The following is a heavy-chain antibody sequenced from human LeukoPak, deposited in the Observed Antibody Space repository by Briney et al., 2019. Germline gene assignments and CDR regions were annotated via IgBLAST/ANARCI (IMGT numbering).Heavy chain of an antibody. CDR2: IYYSGNT. J-gene: IGHJ6*02. V-gene: IGHV4-59*08. Sequence: SETLSLTCTVSGVYISSYYWSWIRQPPGKGLEWIGYIYYSGNTNYNPSLRSRVHISVDTSKNQFSLKLSSVTAADTAVYYCARLPIAMAGTGYYYGMDVWGQGTTVTVYS. D-gene: IGHD6-19*01. CDR3: ARLPIAMAGTGYYYGMDV. CDR1: GVYISSYY.